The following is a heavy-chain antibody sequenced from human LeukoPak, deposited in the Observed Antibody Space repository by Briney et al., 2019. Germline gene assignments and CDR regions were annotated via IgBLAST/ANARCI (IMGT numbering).Heavy chain of an antibody. D-gene: IGHD3-22*01. CDR2: IYHSGST. V-gene: IGHV4-61*02. Sequence: SETLSLTCTVSGDSISNGTYYWNWIRQPAGKGLEWIGRIYHSGSTYYNPSLKSRVTISVDTSKNQFSLKLSSVTAADTAVYYCARRSPYYYDSSGRGVYMDVWGKGTTVTVSS. CDR3: ARRSPYYYDSSGRGVYMDV. J-gene: IGHJ6*03. CDR1: GDSISNGTYY.